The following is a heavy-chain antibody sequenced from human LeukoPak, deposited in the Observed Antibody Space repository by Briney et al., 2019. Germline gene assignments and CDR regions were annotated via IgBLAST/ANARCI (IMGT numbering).Heavy chain of an antibody. V-gene: IGHV4-30-4*01. CDR3: ARDPVVERFSRRRYYHHGLDV. CDR1: SVSFSNGDYY. J-gene: IGHJ6*02. Sequence: PSGTLSLTCTVSSVSFSNGDYYWTWIRQSPGKGLEWIGFIHHGGNTYYNPSLKSRVTMSLDTSKKQFSLTLNSVTAADTAVYYCARDPVVERFSRRRYYHHGLDVWGPGTTVTVSS. D-gene: IGHD1-1*01. CDR2: IHHGGNT.